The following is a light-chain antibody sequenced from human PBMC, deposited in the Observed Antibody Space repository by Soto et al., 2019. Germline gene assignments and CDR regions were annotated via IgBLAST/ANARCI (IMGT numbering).Light chain of an antibody. CDR1: QSVSSSY. CDR2: GAS. J-gene: IGKJ1*01. Sequence: EIVLTQSPGTLSLSPGERATLSCRASQSVSSSYLAWYQQKPGQAPRLLIYGASNRATDIPARFSGSGSGTEFTLTISSLQSEDFAVYYCQQYNNWPPETFGQGTKVDIK. CDR3: QQYNNWPPET. V-gene: IGKV3-15*01.